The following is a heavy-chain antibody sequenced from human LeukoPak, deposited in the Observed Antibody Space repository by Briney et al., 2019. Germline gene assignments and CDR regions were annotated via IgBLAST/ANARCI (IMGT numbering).Heavy chain of an antibody. J-gene: IGHJ4*02. CDR2: VNPSGGST. Sequence: ASVKVSCKASGFTFTSYYMHWVRQAPGQGLEWMAIVNPSGGSTSYAQKFQGRVTMTRDTSTSTVYMELSSLRSEDTAVYYCARADGYNNYLDYWGQGTLVTVSS. V-gene: IGHV1-46*01. CDR1: GFTFTSYY. CDR3: ARADGYNNYLDY. D-gene: IGHD5-24*01.